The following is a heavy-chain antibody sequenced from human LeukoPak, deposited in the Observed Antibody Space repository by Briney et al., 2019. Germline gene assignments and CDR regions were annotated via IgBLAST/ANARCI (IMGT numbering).Heavy chain of an antibody. D-gene: IGHD2-15*01. J-gene: IGHJ4*02. CDR3: ARHGGSGGSGYLDY. Sequence: GSSLKTCSKGSGNSSTNYWIGWVRQMPGKLVEWMGIISPGDSDTRYSPSFQGQVTISADKSISTAYVQWSSLKASDTAMYYCARHGGSGGSGYLDYWGQGTLVTVSS. CDR2: ISPGDSDT. CDR1: GNSSTNYW. V-gene: IGHV5-51*01.